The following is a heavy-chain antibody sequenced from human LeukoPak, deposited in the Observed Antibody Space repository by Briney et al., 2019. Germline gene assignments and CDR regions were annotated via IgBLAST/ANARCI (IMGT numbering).Heavy chain of an antibody. Sequence: SETLSLTCTVSGGSISSGRYYWSWIRQPAGKGLEWIGRIYTSGSTNYNPSLKSRVTISVDTSKNQFSLKLSSVTAADTAVYYCAREEWELLEGGFDYWGQGTLVTVSS. CDR3: AREEWELLEGGFDY. V-gene: IGHV4-61*02. J-gene: IGHJ4*02. CDR2: IYTSGST. D-gene: IGHD1-26*01. CDR1: GGSISSGRYY.